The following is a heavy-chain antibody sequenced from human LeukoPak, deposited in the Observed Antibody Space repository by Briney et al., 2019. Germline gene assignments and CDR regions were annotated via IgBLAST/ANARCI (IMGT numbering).Heavy chain of an antibody. D-gene: IGHD3-10*02. CDR2: VRYDGSNK. V-gene: IGHV3-30*02. Sequence: GGSLRLSCAASGFTFSIYGMHWVRQAPGEGLEWVAFVRYDGSNKFYADSVKGRFTISRDNSKNTLYLQMNSLRTEDTAVYYCAKGFTYVSPWGQGSLVTVSS. CDR1: GFTFSIYG. CDR3: AKGFTYVSP. J-gene: IGHJ5*02.